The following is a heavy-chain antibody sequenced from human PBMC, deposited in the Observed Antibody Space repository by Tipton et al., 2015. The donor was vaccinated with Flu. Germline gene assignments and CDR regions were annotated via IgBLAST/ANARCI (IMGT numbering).Heavy chain of an antibody. CDR1: GGSLSSGGAY. CDR3: ARDYGDLNWFDP. D-gene: IGHD4-17*01. Sequence: TLSLTCTVSGGSLSSGGAYWSWIRQHPGKGLEWIGGIYYTGSTYYSPSLNGRVTISVDTSKNQFSLKLNSVTAADTAVYYCARDYGDLNWFDPWGQGTLVAVSS. CDR2: IYYTGST. J-gene: IGHJ5*02. V-gene: IGHV4-31*03.